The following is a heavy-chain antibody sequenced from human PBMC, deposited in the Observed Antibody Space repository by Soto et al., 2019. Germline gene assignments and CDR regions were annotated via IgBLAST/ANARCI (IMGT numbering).Heavy chain of an antibody. D-gene: IGHD6-13*01. J-gene: IGHJ4*02. Sequence: VQLVESGGGVVQPGRSLRLSCAASGFTFSSYGMHWVRQAPGKGLEWVSSISGSGGSTYHADSVKGRFTMSRDNAKSTLYLQMNSLRAEDTAVYYCAKGLGIAVPGPADYWGQGTLVTVSS. CDR1: GFTFSSYG. CDR2: ISGSGGST. V-gene: IGHV3-23*04. CDR3: AKGLGIAVPGPADY.